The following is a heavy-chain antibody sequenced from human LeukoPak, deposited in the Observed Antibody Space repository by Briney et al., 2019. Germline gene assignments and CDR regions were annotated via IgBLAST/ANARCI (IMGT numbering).Heavy chain of an antibody. CDR2: TWYDGSNK. Sequence: GGSLRLSCAASGFTFSSYGMHWVRQAPGKGLEWVAVTWYDGSNKYYADSVKGRFTISRDNSKNTLYLQMNSLRAEDTAVYYCARSRGGDPTSVYYYGMDVWGQGTTVTVSS. CDR3: ARSRGGDPTSVYYYGMDV. V-gene: IGHV3-33*01. J-gene: IGHJ6*02. CDR1: GFTFSSYG. D-gene: IGHD2-21*02.